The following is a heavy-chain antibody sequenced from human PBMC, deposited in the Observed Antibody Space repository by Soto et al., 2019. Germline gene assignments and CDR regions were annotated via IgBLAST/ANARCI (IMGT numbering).Heavy chain of an antibody. CDR3: ARGLISGSHYSGGWYYFDS. J-gene: IGHJ4*02. Sequence: SETLSLTCDVYGGSFSGYIWTWIRQTPGKGLQWVGQINHSGSANYNPSLKSRVTISVHTSKSQFSLELSSVTAADTAVYYCARGLISGSHYSGGWYYFDSWGQGTQVT. D-gene: IGHD1-26*01. V-gene: IGHV4-34*01. CDR1: GGSFSGYI. CDR2: INHSGSA.